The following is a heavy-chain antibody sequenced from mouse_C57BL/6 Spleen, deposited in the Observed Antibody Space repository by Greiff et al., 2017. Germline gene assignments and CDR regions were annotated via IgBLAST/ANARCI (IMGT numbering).Heavy chain of an antibody. J-gene: IGHJ4*01. D-gene: IGHD1-1*01. V-gene: IGHV2-2*01. CDR1: GFSLTSYG. Sequence: QVHVKQSGPGLVQPSQSLSITCTVSGFSLTSYGVHWVRQSPGKGLEWLGVIWSGGSTDYNAAFISRLSISKDNSKSQVFFKMNSLQADDTAIYYCARNYLYYGSSYDAMDYWGQGTSVTVSS. CDR3: ARNYLYYGSSYDAMDY. CDR2: IWSGGST.